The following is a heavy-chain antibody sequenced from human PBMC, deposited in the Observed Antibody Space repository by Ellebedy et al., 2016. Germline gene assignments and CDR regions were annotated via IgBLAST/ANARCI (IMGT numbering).Heavy chain of an antibody. CDR3: ARAPPVLRYFDWLGGWFVP. J-gene: IGHJ5*02. Sequence: ASVKVSCXASGYTFTSYDINWVRQATGQGLEWMGWMNPNSGNTGYAQKFQGRVTMTRNTSISTAYMELSSLRSEDTAVYYCARAPPVLRYFDWLGGWFVPWGQGTLVTVSS. V-gene: IGHV1-8*01. CDR1: GYTFTSYD. D-gene: IGHD3-9*01. CDR2: MNPNSGNT.